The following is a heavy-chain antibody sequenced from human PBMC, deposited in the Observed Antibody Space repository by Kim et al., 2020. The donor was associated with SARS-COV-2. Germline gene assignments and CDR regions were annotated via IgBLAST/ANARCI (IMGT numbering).Heavy chain of an antibody. CDR3: ARAKGPGGSLYYYGMDV. Sequence: LKSRVTISVDTSKNQFSLKLSSVTAADTAVYYCARAKGPGGSLYYYGMDVWGQGTTVTVSS. D-gene: IGHD2-15*01. V-gene: IGHV4-59*01. J-gene: IGHJ6*02.